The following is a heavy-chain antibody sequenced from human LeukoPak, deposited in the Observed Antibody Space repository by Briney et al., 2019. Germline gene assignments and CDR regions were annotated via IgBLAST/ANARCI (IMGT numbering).Heavy chain of an antibody. CDR2: IKRKCDGGTT. CDR3: AKGGTAMVRLYYYYMDV. V-gene: IGHV3-15*01. J-gene: IGHJ6*03. CDR1: GLTFSNAW. D-gene: IGHD5-18*01. Sequence: PGGSLRLSCAASGLTFSNAWMSWVRQPPGKGLERVGRIKRKCDGGTTDYAAPVKGRFTISRDDSKNTLYLQMSSLRAEDTAVYYCAKGGTAMVRLYYYYMDVWGKGTTVTVSS.